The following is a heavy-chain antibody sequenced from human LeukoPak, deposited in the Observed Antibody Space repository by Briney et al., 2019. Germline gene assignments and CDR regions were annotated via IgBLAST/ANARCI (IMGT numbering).Heavy chain of an antibody. CDR2: IYYSGST. D-gene: IGHD6-13*01. CDR3: ASLYSSSLGSWFDP. Sequence: SETLSLTCTVSGGSVSSGSYYWSWIRQPPGKGLGWIGYIYYSGSTNYNPSLKSRVTISVDTSKNQFSLKLSSVTAADTAVYYCASLYSSSLGSWFDPWGQGTLVTVSS. J-gene: IGHJ5*02. CDR1: GGSVSSGSYY. V-gene: IGHV4-61*01.